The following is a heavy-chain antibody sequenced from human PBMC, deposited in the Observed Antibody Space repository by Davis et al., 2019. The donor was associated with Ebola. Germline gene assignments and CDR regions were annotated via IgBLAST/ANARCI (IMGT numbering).Heavy chain of an antibody. Sequence: PGGSLRLSCAASGFAFSNFAMHWVRQAPGKGLEFVAGIAGNGGFTYYADSVKGRFTVSRDNAKNSLYLQMNSLRAEDTAVYYCARDKRSSWYGGMDVWGQGTTVTVSS. CDR2: IAGNGGFT. CDR3: ARDKRSSWYGGMDV. J-gene: IGHJ6*02. D-gene: IGHD6-19*01. V-gene: IGHV3-64*04. CDR1: GFAFSNFA.